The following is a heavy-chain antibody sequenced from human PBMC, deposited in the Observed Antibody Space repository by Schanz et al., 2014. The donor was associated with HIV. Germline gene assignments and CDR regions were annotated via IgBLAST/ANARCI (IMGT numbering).Heavy chain of an antibody. CDR3: ARGGIFTEGPYCSVPRCYTTDY. Sequence: QVRLQQWGAGLLKSSETLSLTCAVYGGSFSGYYWSWIRQLPGQGLEWIGEINLDGNTNYNPSLKSRVTISKDVSKRQFSLRRKSVTAADTAIYYCARGGIFTEGPYCSVPRCYTTDYWGQGTLVTVSS. CDR2: INLDGNT. V-gene: IGHV4-34*01. J-gene: IGHJ4*02. D-gene: IGHD2-15*01. CDR1: GGSFSGYY.